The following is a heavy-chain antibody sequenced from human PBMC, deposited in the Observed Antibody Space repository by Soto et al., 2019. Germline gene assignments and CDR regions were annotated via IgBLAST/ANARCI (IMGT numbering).Heavy chain of an antibody. D-gene: IGHD6-19*01. J-gene: IGHJ4*02. CDR1: GFTFSIYA. V-gene: IGHV3-30*18. Sequence: QVQLVESGGGVVQPGRSLRVSCAASGFTFSIYAMHWVRQAPGTGLEWVAVISYDGTKTYYADSVKGRVTIYRDNSMDTVYLQLNSLRDGDTAVYSCAQDRSPRRHWLIDPFDHWGQGTVVTVSP. CDR3: AQDRSPRRHWLIDPFDH. CDR2: ISYDGTKT.